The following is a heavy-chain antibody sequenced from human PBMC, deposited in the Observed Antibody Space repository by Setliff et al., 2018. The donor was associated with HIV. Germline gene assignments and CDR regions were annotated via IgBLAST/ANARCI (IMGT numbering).Heavy chain of an antibody. CDR1: GGSINRTSYY. D-gene: IGHD3-3*01. CDR2: IYHTGST. CDR3: ARSIVPVASGYYYFEY. V-gene: IGHV4-39*01. Sequence: SATLSLTCTVSGGSINRTSYYWGWIRQPPGNGLEWIGSIYHTGSTYYKPSLKSRVTISVDTSKNQFSLRLSSVAAGDTAVYYCARSIVPVASGYYYFEYWGQGTQDTVSS. J-gene: IGHJ4*02.